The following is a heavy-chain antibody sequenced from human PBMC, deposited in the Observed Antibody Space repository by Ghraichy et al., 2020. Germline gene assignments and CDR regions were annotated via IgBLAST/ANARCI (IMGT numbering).Heavy chain of an antibody. CDR1: GGSISSSSYY. CDR3: ARQRRATAGTLGMDV. V-gene: IGHV4-39*01. Sequence: SETLSLTCTVSGGSISSSSYYWGWIRQPPGKGLKWIGTIYYSGSTYYNPSLKSRVTISVDMPKNQFSLKLSSVTAADTAVYYCARQRRATAGTLGMDVWGQGTTVTVSS. CDR2: IYYSGST. J-gene: IGHJ6*02. D-gene: IGHD6-13*01.